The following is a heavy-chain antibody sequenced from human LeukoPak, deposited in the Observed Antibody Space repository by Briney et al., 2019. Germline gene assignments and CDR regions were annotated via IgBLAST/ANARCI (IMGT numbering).Heavy chain of an antibody. CDR1: GYTFTSYY. V-gene: IGHV1-46*01. CDR2: INPSGGST. Sequence: ASVTVSFKASGYTFTSYYMHWVRQAPGQGLEWMGIINPSGGSTSYAQKFQGRVTMTRDTSTSTVYMELSSLRSEDTAVYYCARDKARFVGGMDVWGQGTTVTVSS. D-gene: IGHD3-3*01. CDR3: ARDKARFVGGMDV. J-gene: IGHJ6*02.